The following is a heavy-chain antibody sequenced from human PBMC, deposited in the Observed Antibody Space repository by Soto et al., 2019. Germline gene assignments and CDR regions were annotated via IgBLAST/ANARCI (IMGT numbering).Heavy chain of an antibody. J-gene: IGHJ4*02. Sequence: SVKVSCKASGGTFSSYTISWVRQAPGQGLEWMGRIIPILGIANYAQKFQGRVTITADKSTSTAYMELSSLRSEDTAVYYCARYPPSGSSSSRNFDYWGQGTLVIVSS. CDR3: ARYPPSGSSSSRNFDY. D-gene: IGHD6-6*01. CDR2: IIPILGIA. V-gene: IGHV1-69*02. CDR1: GGTFSSYT.